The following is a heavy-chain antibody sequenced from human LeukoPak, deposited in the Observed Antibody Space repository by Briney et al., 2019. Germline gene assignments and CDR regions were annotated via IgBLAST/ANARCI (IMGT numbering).Heavy chain of an antibody. D-gene: IGHD2-15*01. CDR2: ISSYNGNT. J-gene: IGHJ4*02. CDR1: GYTFTSYG. Sequence: ASVKVSCKASGYTFTSYGISWVRQAPGQGLEWMGWISSYNGNTNYPQKLQGRVTLTTDTSTTTAYMELRSLRSDDTAVYYCAIGGWSSFDYWGQGTLVTVSS. V-gene: IGHV1-18*01. CDR3: AIGGWSSFDY.